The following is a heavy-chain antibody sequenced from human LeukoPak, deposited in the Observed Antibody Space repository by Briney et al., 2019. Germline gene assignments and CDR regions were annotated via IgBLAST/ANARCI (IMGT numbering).Heavy chain of an antibody. CDR3: AKNGYSYGYYCDY. CDR1: GFTFSSCS. V-gene: IGHV3-48*04. J-gene: IGHJ4*02. D-gene: IGHD5-18*01. CDR2: ICSSSSTI. Sequence: GGSLRLSCAVSGFTFSSCSMNWVRQAPGKGLEWVSYICSSSSTIYYADSVKGRFTISRDNAKNSLYLQMNSLRAEDTAVYYCAKNGYSYGYYCDYWGQGTLVTVSS.